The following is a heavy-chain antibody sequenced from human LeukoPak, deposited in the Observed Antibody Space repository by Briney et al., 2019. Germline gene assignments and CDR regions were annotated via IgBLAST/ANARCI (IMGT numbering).Heavy chain of an antibody. CDR3: ARDDTSGGYYEFGY. D-gene: IGHD6-19*01. CDR1: GFTVSSNY. Sequence: GGSLRLSCAASGFTVSSNYMSWVRQAPGKGLECVSVIANDGRTYYANSVKGRFTISRDISKNMVYLQMNSLRADDTAVYYCARDDTSGGYYEFGYWGQGTLVTVSS. CDR2: IANDGRT. J-gene: IGHJ4*02. V-gene: IGHV3-53*01.